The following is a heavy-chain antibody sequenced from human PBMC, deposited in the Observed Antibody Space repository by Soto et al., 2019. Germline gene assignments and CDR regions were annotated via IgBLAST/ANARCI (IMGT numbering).Heavy chain of an antibody. V-gene: IGHV3-23*01. CDR2: ISGSGST. CDR1: GFIFTNYA. D-gene: IGHD3-22*01. J-gene: IGHJ4*02. CDR3: EKDTLLRYDSSDYDY. Sequence: GSLLLACSVSGFIFTNYAMSWVRQAPGKGLEWVSTISGSGSTYYADSVKGRFTISRDISKNTLYLQMNSLRAEDTAVYYCEKDTLLRYDSSDYDYWGQGTLVTVYS.